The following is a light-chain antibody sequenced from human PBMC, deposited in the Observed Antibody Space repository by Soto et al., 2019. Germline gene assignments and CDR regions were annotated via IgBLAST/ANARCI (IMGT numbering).Light chain of an antibody. Sequence: DNLISLSPSSXSASVVERVTIPCRAAESISRHLNWYQQKQGRAXDXXXYAASNSTNGVHSRLPGSGSGTEFTLNITGMQLEDFAPYYCQQDHSSPATFGQGTRLEI. CDR2: AAS. CDR3: QQDHSSPAT. CDR1: ESISRH. V-gene: IGKV1-39*01. J-gene: IGKJ5*01.